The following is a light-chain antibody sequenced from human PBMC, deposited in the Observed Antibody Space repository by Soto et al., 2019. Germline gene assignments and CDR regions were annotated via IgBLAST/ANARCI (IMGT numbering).Light chain of an antibody. J-gene: IGKJ5*01. V-gene: IGKV3-11*01. CDR1: QSVSSY. CDR2: DAS. CDR3: QQRSNWPPVIT. Sequence: EIVLTQSPATLSLSPGERATLSCRASQSVSSYLAWYQQKPGQAPRLLIDDASNRATGIPDRFSGSGSGTDFTLTIRSLEPEDFAVYSCQQRSNWPPVITFGQGTRLEI.